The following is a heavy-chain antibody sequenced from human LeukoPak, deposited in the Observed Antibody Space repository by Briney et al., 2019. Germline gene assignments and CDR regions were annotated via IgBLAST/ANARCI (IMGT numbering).Heavy chain of an antibody. CDR1: GGSISSYY. J-gene: IGHJ5*02. D-gene: IGHD6-19*01. CDR3: AISTYNPVAGDNWFDP. Sequence: SETLSLTCTVSGGSISSYYWSWIRQPPGKGLEWIGEIKHSGSTNYNPSLKSRVTISIDTSKNQFSLKLSSVTAADTAVYYCAISTYNPVAGDNWFDPWGQGTLVTVSS. V-gene: IGHV4-34*01. CDR2: IKHSGST.